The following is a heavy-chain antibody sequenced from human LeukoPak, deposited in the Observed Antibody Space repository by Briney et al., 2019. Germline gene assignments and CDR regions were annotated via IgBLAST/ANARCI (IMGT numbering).Heavy chain of an antibody. J-gene: IGHJ4*02. CDR3: AKGGPLSDILGY. CDR1: GFTFDDYA. D-gene: IGHD3-9*01. CDR2: ISWNSGSI. Sequence: GRSLRLSCAASGFTFDDYAMHWVRQAPGKGLEWVSGISWNSGSIGYADSVKGRFTISRDNAKNSLYLQMNSLRAEDTALYYCAKGGPLSDILGYWGQGTLVTVSS. V-gene: IGHV3-9*01.